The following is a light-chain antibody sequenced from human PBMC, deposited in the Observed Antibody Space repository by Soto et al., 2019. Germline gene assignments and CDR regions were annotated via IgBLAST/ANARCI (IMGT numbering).Light chain of an antibody. CDR1: QSISSY. V-gene: IGKV1-5*01. CDR2: DAS. Sequence: DIQMTQSPSSLSASVGDRVTITCRASQSISSYLNWYQQKPGKAPNLLIYDASSLEGGVPSRFSGSGSGTEFTLTIASLQPDDFATYYCQQYETFSGTFGPGTKVDIK. CDR3: QQYETFSGT. J-gene: IGKJ1*01.